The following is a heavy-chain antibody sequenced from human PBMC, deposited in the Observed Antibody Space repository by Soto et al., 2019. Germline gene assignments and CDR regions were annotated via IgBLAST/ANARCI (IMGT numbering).Heavy chain of an antibody. J-gene: IGHJ6*02. D-gene: IGHD6-19*01. V-gene: IGHV4-4*07. CDR3: ARGGWLADYYYYYGMDV. CDR2: IYTSGST. CDR1: GGSISSYY. Sequence: TSETLSLTCTASGGSISSYYWSWIRQPAGKGLEWIGRIYTSGSTNYNPSLKSRVTMSVDTSKNQFSLKLSSVTAADTAVYYCARGGWLADYYYYYGMDVWGQGTTVTVSS.